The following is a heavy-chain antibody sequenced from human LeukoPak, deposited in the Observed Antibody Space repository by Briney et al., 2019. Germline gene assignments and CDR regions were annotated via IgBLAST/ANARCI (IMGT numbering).Heavy chain of an antibody. CDR3: ARGVFLRGYRPFDY. Sequence: PSETLSLTCTVSGGSISSYYWSWIRQPPGKGLEWIGEINHSGSTNYNPSLKSRVTISVDTSKNQFSLKLSSVTAADTAVYYCARGVFLRGYRPFDYWGQGTLVTVSS. D-gene: IGHD5-18*01. CDR2: INHSGST. J-gene: IGHJ4*02. CDR1: GGSISSYY. V-gene: IGHV4-34*01.